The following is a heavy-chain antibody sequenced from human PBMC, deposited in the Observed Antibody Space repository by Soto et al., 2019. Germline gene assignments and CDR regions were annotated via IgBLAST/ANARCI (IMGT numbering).Heavy chain of an antibody. CDR2: ISGSGGST. Sequence: VGSLRLSCAASGFTFSSYAMSWVRQAPGKGLEWVSAISGSGGSTYYADSVKGRFTISRDNSKNTLYLQMNSLRAEDTAVYYCAKDLDWRYCSGGSCFYPDYWGQGTLVTVSS. D-gene: IGHD2-15*01. J-gene: IGHJ4*02. CDR3: AKDLDWRYCSGGSCFYPDY. CDR1: GFTFSSYA. V-gene: IGHV3-23*01.